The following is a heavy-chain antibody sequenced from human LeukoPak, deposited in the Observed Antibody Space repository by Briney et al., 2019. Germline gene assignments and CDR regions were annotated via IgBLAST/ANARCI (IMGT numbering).Heavy chain of an antibody. CDR1: GGSISSSSYY. CDR3: ARQRVLYFFDY. Sequence: PSETLSLTCTVSGGSISSSSYYWGWIRQPPGKGLEWIGSIYYSGSTYYNPSLKSRVTISVDTSKNQFSLKLSSVTAADTAVYYCARQRVLYFFDYWGQGTLVT. V-gene: IGHV4-39*01. J-gene: IGHJ4*02. CDR2: IYYSGST. D-gene: IGHD3-16*01.